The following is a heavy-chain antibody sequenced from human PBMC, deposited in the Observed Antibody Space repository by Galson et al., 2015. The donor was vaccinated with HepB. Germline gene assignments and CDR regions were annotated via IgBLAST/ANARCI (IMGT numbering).Heavy chain of an antibody. D-gene: IGHD6-19*01. CDR2: IWYDGSNK. CDR1: GFTFSSYG. J-gene: IGHJ4*02. Sequence: SLRLSCAASGFTFSSYGMHWVRQAPGKGLEWVAVIWYDGSNKYYADSVKGRFTISRDNSKNTLYLQMNSLRAEDTAVYYCAREYSSGWYVVFDYWGQGTLVTVSS. CDR3: AREYSSGWYVVFDY. V-gene: IGHV3-33*01.